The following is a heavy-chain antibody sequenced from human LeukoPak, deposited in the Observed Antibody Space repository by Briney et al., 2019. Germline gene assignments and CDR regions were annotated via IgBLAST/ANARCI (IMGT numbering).Heavy chain of an antibody. V-gene: IGHV4-31*03. CDR1: GGSISSGGYY. Sequence: SETLSLTCTVSGGSISSGGYYWSWTRQHPGKGLEWIGYIYYSGSTYYNPSLKSRVTISVDTSKNQFSLKLSSVTAADTAVYYCARDPRTSRGNWFDPWGQGTLVTVSS. D-gene: IGHD2-2*01. CDR3: ARDPRTSRGNWFDP. CDR2: IYYSGST. J-gene: IGHJ5*02.